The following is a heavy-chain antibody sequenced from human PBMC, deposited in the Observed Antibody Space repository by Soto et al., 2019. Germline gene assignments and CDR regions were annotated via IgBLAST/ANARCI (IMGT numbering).Heavy chain of an antibody. CDR2: IDPSDSYT. J-gene: IGHJ4*02. D-gene: IGHD3-22*01. CDR1: GYSFTSYW. Sequence: GESLKISCKGSGYSFTSYWISWVRQMPGKGLEWMGRIDPSDSYTNYSPSFQGHVTISADKSISTAYLQWSSLKASDTAMYYCASYLPPPYYYDSSGRDYWGQGTLVTVSS. V-gene: IGHV5-10-1*01. CDR3: ASYLPPPYYYDSSGRDY.